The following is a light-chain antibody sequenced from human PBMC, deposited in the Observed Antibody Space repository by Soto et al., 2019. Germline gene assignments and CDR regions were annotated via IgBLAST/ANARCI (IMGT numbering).Light chain of an antibody. V-gene: IGKV1-5*01. J-gene: IGKJ2*01. CDR3: QQYNSFSQT. CDR2: DVS. Sequence: IQMTQTPSTLSASVGDRVTIACRASQSVSPWLAWYQQKPGKAPKLLIYDVSNLQSGVPSRFSGSGSATEVTLTISCLQPEAVAIYSCQQYNSFSQTFGQGIKLEIK. CDR1: QSVSPW.